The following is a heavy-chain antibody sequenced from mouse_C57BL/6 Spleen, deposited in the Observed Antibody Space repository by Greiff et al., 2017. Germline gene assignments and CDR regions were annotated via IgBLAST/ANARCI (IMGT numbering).Heavy chain of an antibody. CDR1: GFSLSTSGMG. CDR3: ARRAGGYLHAMDY. Sequence: QVTLKVCGPGILQSSQTPSLTCSFSGFSLSTSGMGVSWIRQPSGKGLEWLAHIYWDDDKRYNPSLKSRLTISKDTSRNQVFLKITSVDTADTATYYCARRAGGYLHAMDYWGQGTSVTVSS. V-gene: IGHV8-12*01. J-gene: IGHJ4*01. CDR2: IYWDDDK. D-gene: IGHD5-5*01.